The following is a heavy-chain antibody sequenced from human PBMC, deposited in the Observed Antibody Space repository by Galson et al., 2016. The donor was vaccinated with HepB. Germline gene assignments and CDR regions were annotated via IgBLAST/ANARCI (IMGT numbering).Heavy chain of an antibody. V-gene: IGHV3-30-3*01. CDR2: ISNDGSNK. D-gene: IGHD6-19*01. CDR1: GLTFSSDG. Sequence: SLRLSCAASGLTFSSDGMHWVRQAPGKGLEWVAVISNDGSNKHYADSVQGRFIISRDNSKTTVFIQMNSLRTEDTAVYYCVRDAYFGGWGGRDIWGQGTVVTVSS. CDR3: VRDAYFGGWGGRDI. J-gene: IGHJ3*02.